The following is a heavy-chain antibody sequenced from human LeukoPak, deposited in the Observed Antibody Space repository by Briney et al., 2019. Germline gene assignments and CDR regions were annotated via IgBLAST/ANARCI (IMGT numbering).Heavy chain of an antibody. J-gene: IGHJ4*02. CDR2: ISSSGSNI. CDR3: ARAYAPMDY. Sequence: GGSLRLSCAASGFTFSTYEMNWVRQAPGKGLEWVSYISSSGSNIYYADSVKGRFTISRDNAKNSLYLQMNGLRAEDTAVYYRARAYAPMDYWGQGTLVTVSS. V-gene: IGHV3-48*03. D-gene: IGHD2-8*01. CDR1: GFTFSTYE.